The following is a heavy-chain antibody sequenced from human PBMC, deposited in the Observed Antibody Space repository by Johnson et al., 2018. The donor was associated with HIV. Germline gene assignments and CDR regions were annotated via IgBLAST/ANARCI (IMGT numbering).Heavy chain of an antibody. D-gene: IGHD5-18*01. CDR3: ARDRGDTAMNDAFDI. CDR2: IKQDGSEK. V-gene: IGHV3-7*03. J-gene: IGHJ3*02. CDR1: GFTFRSYW. Sequence: VQLVESGGGLVKPGGSLRLSCVVSGFTFRSYWMTWVRQAPGKGLEWVANIKQDGSEKYYVDSVQGRFTISRDNAKNTLYLQMNSLRAEDTAVYYCARDRGDTAMNDAFDIWGQGTMVTVSS.